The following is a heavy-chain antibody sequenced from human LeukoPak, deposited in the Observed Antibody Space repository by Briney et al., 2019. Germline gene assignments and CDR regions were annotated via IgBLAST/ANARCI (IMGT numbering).Heavy chain of an antibody. CDR1: GGSISSYY. Sequence: SETLSLTCTVSGGSISSYYWSWIRQPAGKGLEWIGRIYTSGSTNYNPSLKSRVTMSVDTSKNQFSLKLSSVTATDTAVYYCARDRHGPSDYYYYMDVWGKGPRSPSP. CDR2: IYTSGST. J-gene: IGHJ6*03. CDR3: ARDRHGPSDYYYYMDV. V-gene: IGHV4-4*07.